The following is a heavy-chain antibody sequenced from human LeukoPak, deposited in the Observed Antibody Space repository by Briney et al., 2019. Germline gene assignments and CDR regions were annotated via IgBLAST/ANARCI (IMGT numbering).Heavy chain of an antibody. CDR2: INPNSGGT. CDR3: AREEKVVAPTSGVDV. Sequence: ASVKVSCKASGYTFTGYYTHWVRQAPGQGLEWMGWINPNSGGTNYAQKFQGRVTMTRDTSISTAYMELSRLRSDDTAVYYCAREEKVVAPTSGVDVWGQGTTVTVSS. D-gene: IGHD2-15*01. CDR1: GYTFTGYY. J-gene: IGHJ6*02. V-gene: IGHV1-2*02.